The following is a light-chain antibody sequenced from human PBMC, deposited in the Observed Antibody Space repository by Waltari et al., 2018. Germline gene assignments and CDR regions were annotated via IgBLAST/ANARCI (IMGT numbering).Light chain of an antibody. J-gene: IGKJ4*01. CDR1: QRLLHSNGHTY. V-gene: IGKV2-28*01. CDR3: MQALQNPLT. CDR2: LGS. Sequence: ETVMTQSPRSLPVTPGEPASISCRSSQRLLHSNGHTYLAWHLQKPGQSPPLLIYLGSTRASGVPDRFSGSGSGTDLTLKISRVEAEDVGVYYCMQALQNPLTFGGGTKVEIK.